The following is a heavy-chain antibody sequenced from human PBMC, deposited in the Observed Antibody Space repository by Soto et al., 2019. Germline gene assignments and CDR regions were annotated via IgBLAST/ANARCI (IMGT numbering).Heavy chain of an antibody. CDR2: ISAAGDP. CDR3: ARTDRDFYGLHV. J-gene: IGHJ6*02. CDR1: GFTFRNYD. Sequence: EVQLVESGGGLVQPGGSLRLSCEASGFTFRNYDMHWVRQGTGKGLEWVSGISAAGDPDYADSVEGRFTISRENAQNTFFLQMNSLRVGDTAVYYCARTDRDFYGLHVWGPGTTVIVSS. V-gene: IGHV3-13*05.